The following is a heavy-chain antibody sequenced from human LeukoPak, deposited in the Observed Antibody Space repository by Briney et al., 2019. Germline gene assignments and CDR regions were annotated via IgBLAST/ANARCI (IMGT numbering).Heavy chain of an antibody. J-gene: IGHJ4*02. D-gene: IGHD6-19*01. CDR3: VTSSSSGWYADY. CDR1: GFTFSSCA. V-gene: IGHV3-64D*09. Sequence: GGSLRLSCSASGFTFSSCAMHWVRQAPGKGLEYVSAISGSGSSTYYADSVKGRLTISRDNSKNTLFLQMSSLRPEDTAVYYCVTSSSSGWYADYWGQGTLVTVSS. CDR2: ISGSGSST.